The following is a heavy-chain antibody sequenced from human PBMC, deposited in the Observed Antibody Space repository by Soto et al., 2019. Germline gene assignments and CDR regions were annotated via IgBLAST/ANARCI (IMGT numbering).Heavy chain of an antibody. J-gene: IGHJ6*02. D-gene: IGHD3-9*01. CDR1: GFTFSSYW. V-gene: IGHV3-74*01. CDR3: AREVADFDWLLYIPYYYYGMDA. Sequence: GGSLRLSCAASGFTFSSYWMHWVRQAPGKGLVWVSRINSDGSSTSYADSVKGRFTISRDNAKNTLYLQMNSLRAEDTAVYYCAREVADFDWLLYIPYYYYGMDAWGQGTTVTVSS. CDR2: INSDGSST.